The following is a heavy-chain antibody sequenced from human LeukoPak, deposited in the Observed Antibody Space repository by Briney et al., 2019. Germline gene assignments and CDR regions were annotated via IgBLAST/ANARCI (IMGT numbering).Heavy chain of an antibody. CDR3: ARPHIAVAGNSGPTGPFRAFDI. V-gene: IGHV4-39*01. CDR2: IYYSGST. Sequence: SETLSLTCTLSGGSISSSSYYWGWIRQPPGKGLEWIWSIYYSGSTDYNPSLKSRVTISVDTSKNQFSLKLSSVTAADTAVYYCARPHIAVAGNSGPTGPFRAFDIWGQGTMVTVSS. D-gene: IGHD6-19*01. CDR1: GGSISSSSYY. J-gene: IGHJ3*02.